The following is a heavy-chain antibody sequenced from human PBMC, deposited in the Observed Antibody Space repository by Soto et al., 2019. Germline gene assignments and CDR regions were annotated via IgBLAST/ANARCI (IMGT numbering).Heavy chain of an antibody. CDR2: IIPILGIA. D-gene: IGHD2-2*01. Sequence: QVQLVQSGAEVKKPGSSVKVSCKASGGTFSSYTISWVRQAPGQGLEWMGRIIPILGIANYAQKFQGRVTITADKSTSTAYMELSSLRSEDTAVYYCARDAGSCSSTSCYDRDDAFDIWGQGTMVTVSS. CDR3: ARDAGSCSSTSCYDRDDAFDI. V-gene: IGHV1-69*08. CDR1: GGTFSSYT. J-gene: IGHJ3*02.